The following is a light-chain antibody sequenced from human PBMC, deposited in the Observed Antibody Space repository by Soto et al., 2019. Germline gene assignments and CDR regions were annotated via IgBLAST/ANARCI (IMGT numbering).Light chain of an antibody. V-gene: IGKV1-9*01. Sequence: DLPLTQSPSFLSASVGDRITITCRASQDIRGNLAWYQQKPGKAPKVLISAASSLQGGVPSRFSGSGSGTEFTLTISCLQPEDFATYYCLQLSDYPLTFGGGTNVEIK. CDR1: QDIRGN. J-gene: IGKJ4*01. CDR2: AAS. CDR3: LQLSDYPLT.